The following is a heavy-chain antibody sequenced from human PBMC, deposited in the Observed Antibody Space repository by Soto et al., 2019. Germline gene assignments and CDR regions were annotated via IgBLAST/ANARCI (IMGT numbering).Heavy chain of an antibody. CDR2: ISAYNGNT. CDR1: GYTFTSYG. CDR3: ARGVPAALDY. Sequence: ASVKVSCKASGYTFTSYGISWVRQAPGQGLEWMGWISAYNGNTNYAQKLQGRVTITRDTSASTAYMELSSLRSEDTAVYYCARGVPAALDYWGQGTLVTXSS. D-gene: IGHD2-2*01. V-gene: IGHV1-18*01. J-gene: IGHJ4*02.